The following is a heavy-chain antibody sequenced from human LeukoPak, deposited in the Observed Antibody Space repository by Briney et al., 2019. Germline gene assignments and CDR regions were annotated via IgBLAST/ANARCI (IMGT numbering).Heavy chain of an antibody. CDR3: TRVRKNKTYYYDSSGYYFEY. D-gene: IGHD3-22*01. CDR1: GFTFGDYA. J-gene: IGHJ4*02. CDR2: IKSQAFGGTT. V-gene: IGHV3-49*04. Sequence: GGSLRLSCTASGFTFGDYAMSWVRQAPGKGLEWVGFIKSQAFGGTTEYAASVRGRFTISRDDSKSIAYLQMNSLKTEDTAVYYCTRVRKNKTYYYDSSGYYFEYWGQGALVTVSS.